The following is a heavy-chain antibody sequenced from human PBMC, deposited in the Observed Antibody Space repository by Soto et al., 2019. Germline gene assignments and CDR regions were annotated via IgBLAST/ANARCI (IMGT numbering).Heavy chain of an antibody. J-gene: IGHJ4*02. Sequence: GGSLRLSCAASGFTFSSYDMHWVRQATGKGLEWVSAIGTAGDTYYPGSVKGRFTISRENSKNTLYLQMNSLRAENTAMYYCARDVAWSFDYWGQGTLVTLSS. V-gene: IGHV3-13*01. CDR2: IGTAGDT. CDR3: ARDVAWSFDY. D-gene: IGHD2-15*01. CDR1: GFTFSSYD.